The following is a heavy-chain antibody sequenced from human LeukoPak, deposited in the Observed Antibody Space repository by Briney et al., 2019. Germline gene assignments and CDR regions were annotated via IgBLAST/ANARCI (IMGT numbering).Heavy chain of an antibody. CDR2: IRTSTASAYNT. CDR3: ARDQRFAFDY. J-gene: IGHJ4*02. D-gene: IGHD3-16*01. Sequence: GGSLRLSCAASGFTFTGYPMNWVRQAPGRGLEWVANIRTSTASAYNTNYADSVQGRVIISRDDAKKTLYLHMNGLRDDDTAVYYCARDQRFAFDYWGQGILVTVSS. V-gene: IGHV3-48*02. CDR1: GFTFTGYP.